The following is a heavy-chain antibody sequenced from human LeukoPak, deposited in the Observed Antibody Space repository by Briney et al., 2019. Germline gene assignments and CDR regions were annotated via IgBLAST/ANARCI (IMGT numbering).Heavy chain of an antibody. CDR3: ARTGYLADAFDI. D-gene: IGHD3-9*01. J-gene: IGHJ3*02. CDR1: GGASSGGDYY. V-gene: IGHV4-30-4*08. CDR2: IYYSGST. Sequence: PSQTLSLTNTVAGGASSGGDYYWSWMRTPPGQGLEWIGYIYYSGSTYYNPSLKSRVTIAVGTSKNQFSLKLSSVTAADTAVYYCARTGYLADAFDIWGQGTMVTVSS.